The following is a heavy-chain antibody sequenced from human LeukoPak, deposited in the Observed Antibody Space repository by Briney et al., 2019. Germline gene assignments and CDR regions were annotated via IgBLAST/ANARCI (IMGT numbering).Heavy chain of an antibody. V-gene: IGHV4-59*01. Sequence: SETLSLTCTVSGGSISSYYWSWIRQPPGKGLEWIGYIYYSGSTNYNPSLKGRVTISVDTSKNQFYLKLSSVTAADTAVYYCARDAVVTPDWYFDLWGRGTLVTVSS. D-gene: IGHD4-23*01. CDR2: IYYSGST. CDR1: GGSISSYY. CDR3: ARDAVVTPDWYFDL. J-gene: IGHJ2*01.